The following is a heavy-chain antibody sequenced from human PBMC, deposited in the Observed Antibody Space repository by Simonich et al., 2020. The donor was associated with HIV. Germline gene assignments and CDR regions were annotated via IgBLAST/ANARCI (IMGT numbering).Heavy chain of an antibody. D-gene: IGHD5-18*01. CDR1: GGSFSGYY. CDR2: INHSEST. V-gene: IGHV4-34*01. J-gene: IGHJ4*02. CDR3: ARLTVYSYGTYYFDY. Sequence: QVQLQQWGAGLLKPSETLSLPCAVYGGSFSGYYWSGFRQPPGKGLEWIGEINHSESTNYNPSLTSRVTISVDTSKKQFSLKVRSVTVADTALYYCARLTVYSYGTYYFDYWGQGTLVTVSS.